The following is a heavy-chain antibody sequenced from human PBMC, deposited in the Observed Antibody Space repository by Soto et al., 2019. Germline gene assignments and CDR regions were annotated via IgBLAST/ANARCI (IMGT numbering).Heavy chain of an antibody. D-gene: IGHD3-3*01. CDR2: ISGSGGTT. Sequence: LRLSCVASGFTFENYAMSWVRQAPGKGLEWVSAISGSGGTTYYSDSVKGRFTISRDNSKNTVYLQMNDLRVEDAAEYFCAKDSWAIFGVPAGEYYAMDVWGQGTTVTVSS. CDR1: GFTFENYA. CDR3: AKDSWAIFGVPAGEYYAMDV. J-gene: IGHJ6*02. V-gene: IGHV3-23*01.